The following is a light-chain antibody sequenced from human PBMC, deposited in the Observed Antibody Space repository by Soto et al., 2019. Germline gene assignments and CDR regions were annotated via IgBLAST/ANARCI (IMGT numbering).Light chain of an antibody. CDR2: SNN. Sequence: QSVLTQPPSASGTPGQRVTISCSGSSSNIGSNAVNWYQHLPGTAPKLLIYSNNQRPSGVPDRFSASKSGTSASLAISGLQSEDEADYYCAAWDDSLNGYVFGTGTKLTVL. CDR3: AAWDDSLNGYV. CDR1: SSNIGSNA. V-gene: IGLV1-44*01. J-gene: IGLJ1*01.